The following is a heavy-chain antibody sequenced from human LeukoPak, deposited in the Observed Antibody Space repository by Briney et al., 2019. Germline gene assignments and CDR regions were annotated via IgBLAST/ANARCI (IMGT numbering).Heavy chain of an antibody. D-gene: IGHD2-15*01. CDR1: GFTFSSYG. CDR3: AREFYLGYCSGGSCYPAGVFDY. V-gene: IGHV3-33*01. J-gene: IGHJ4*02. CDR2: IRYDGSNK. Sequence: GRSLRLSCAASGFTFSSYGMHWVRQAPGKGLEWEAVIRYDGSNKYYADSVKGRFTISRDNSKNTLYLQMNSLRAEDTAVYYCAREFYLGYCSGGSCYPAGVFDYWGQGTLVTVSS.